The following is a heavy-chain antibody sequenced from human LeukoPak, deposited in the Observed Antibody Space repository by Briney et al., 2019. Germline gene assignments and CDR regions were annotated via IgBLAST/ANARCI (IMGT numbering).Heavy chain of an antibody. Sequence: GGSLRLSCAASEFTFSKFPMGWVRQAPGRGLEWVSAISASGDVTFHADSVKGRFTFSRDNSKNTLYLQMNSLRAEDTAVYYCAKEPRVGAGPQDYWGQGTLVTVSS. V-gene: IGHV3-23*01. D-gene: IGHD1-26*01. J-gene: IGHJ4*02. CDR1: EFTFSKFP. CDR3: AKEPRVGAGPQDY. CDR2: ISASGDVT.